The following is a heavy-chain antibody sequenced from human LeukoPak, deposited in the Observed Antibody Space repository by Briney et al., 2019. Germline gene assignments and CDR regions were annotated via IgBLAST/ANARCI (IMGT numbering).Heavy chain of an antibody. CDR3: AKSLFTSATGTGRAFHI. CDR2: ISGSGGST. D-gene: IGHD1-1*01. Sequence: PGGSLRLSCAASGFTFSSYAMSWVRQAPGKGLEGVSTISGSGGSTYYADSVKGRFTISRDNSKSTLYLQMNGLRAEDTAIFYCAKSLFTSATGTGRAFHIWGQGTRVTVSS. J-gene: IGHJ3*02. CDR1: GFTFSSYA. V-gene: IGHV3-23*01.